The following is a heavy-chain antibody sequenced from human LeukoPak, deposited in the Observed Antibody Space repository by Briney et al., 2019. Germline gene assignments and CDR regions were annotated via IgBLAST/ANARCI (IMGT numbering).Heavy chain of an antibody. J-gene: IGHJ4*02. Sequence: GGSLRLSCAASGFTFSSYAMSWVRQAPGKGLEWVSAISGSGGSTYYADSVEGRFTISRDNSKNTMYLQMNSLRAEDTAVYYCARTITGTVGTIDYWGQGTLVTVSS. CDR2: ISGSGGST. D-gene: IGHD1-7*01. CDR1: GFTFSSYA. CDR3: ARTITGTVGTIDY. V-gene: IGHV3-23*01.